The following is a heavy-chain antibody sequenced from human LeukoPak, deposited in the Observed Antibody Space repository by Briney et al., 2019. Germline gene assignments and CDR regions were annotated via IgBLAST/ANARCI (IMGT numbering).Heavy chain of an antibody. Sequence: GSLRLSGAASGFTFSNAWMSWVRQAPGKGLEWVGYIYYSGSTNYNPSLKSRVTISVDTSKNQFSLKLSSVTAADTAVYYCARGRLPGYYYGMDVWGQGTTVTVSS. CDR1: GFTFSNAW. V-gene: IGHV4-59*01. CDR3: ARGRLPGYYYGMDV. D-gene: IGHD2-15*01. J-gene: IGHJ6*02. CDR2: IYYSGST.